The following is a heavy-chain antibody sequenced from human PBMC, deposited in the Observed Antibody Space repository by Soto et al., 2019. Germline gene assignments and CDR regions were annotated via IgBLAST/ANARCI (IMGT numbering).Heavy chain of an antibody. J-gene: IGHJ4*02. V-gene: IGHV4-4*02. Sequence: QVQLQESGPGLVKPSGTLSLTCAVSGGSISSSNWWSWVRQPPGKGLEWIGEIYHSGSTNYNPSLKSRVTISVDKSKNQFSLKLGSVTAADTAVYYCARVHLAVAAAYYFDYWGQGTLVTVSS. CDR1: GGSISSSNW. D-gene: IGHD6-19*01. CDR2: IYHSGST. CDR3: ARVHLAVAAAYYFDY.